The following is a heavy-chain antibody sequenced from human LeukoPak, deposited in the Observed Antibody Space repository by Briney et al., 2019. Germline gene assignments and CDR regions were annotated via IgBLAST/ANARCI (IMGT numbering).Heavy chain of an antibody. CDR1: GFTFSSYT. J-gene: IGHJ4*02. CDR2: ISGRGDNI. Sequence: PGGSLRLSCAASGFTFSSYTMSWVRQAPGKGLEWVSTISGRGDNILYADSVKGRFTISRDNAKNSLYLQMNSLRAEDTAVYYCARGTYYYDSSGYYWAKYYFDYWGQGTLVTVSS. CDR3: ARGTYYYDSSGYYWAKYYFDY. D-gene: IGHD3-22*01. V-gene: IGHV3-21*01.